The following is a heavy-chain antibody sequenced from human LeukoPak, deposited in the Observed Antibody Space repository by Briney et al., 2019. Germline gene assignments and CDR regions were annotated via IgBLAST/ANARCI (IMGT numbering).Heavy chain of an antibody. CDR2: INPNSGGT. CDR3: ATDYYDSSGYYWWDY. J-gene: IGHJ4*02. CDR1: GYTFTGYY. Sequence: ASVKVSCKASGYTFTGYYMHWVRQAPGQGLEWMGWINPNSGGTNYAQKFQGRVTVTRDTSISTAYMELSRLRSDDTAVYYCATDYYDSSGYYWWDYWGQGTLVTVSS. V-gene: IGHV1-2*02. D-gene: IGHD3-22*01.